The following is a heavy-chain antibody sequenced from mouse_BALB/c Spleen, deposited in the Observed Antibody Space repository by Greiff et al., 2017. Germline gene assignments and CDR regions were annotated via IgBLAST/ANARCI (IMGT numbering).Heavy chain of an antibody. V-gene: IGHV14-3*02. D-gene: IGHD1-1*01. CDR3: AYYYGSSSGY. CDR2: IDPANGNT. Sequence: EVHLVESGAELVKPGASVKLSCTASGFNIKDTYMHWVKQRPEQGLEWIGRIDPANGNTKYDPKFQGKATITADTSSNTAYLQLSSLTSEDTAVYYCAYYYGSSSGYWGQGTTLTVSS. J-gene: IGHJ2*01. CDR1: GFNIKDTY.